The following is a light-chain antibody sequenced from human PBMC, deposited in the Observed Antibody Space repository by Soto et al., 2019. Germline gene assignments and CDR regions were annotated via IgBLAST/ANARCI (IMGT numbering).Light chain of an antibody. V-gene: IGLV1-51*01. CDR3: ATWDSSLSAWL. CDR1: SSNIGANYD. CDR2: DNN. J-gene: IGLJ3*02. Sequence: QSVLTQPPSVSGAPGQRVTISCTGTSSNIGANYDVHWYQQIPGRAPKVLIFDNNKRPSGIPDRFSGSKSGTSATLGIAGLQTGDAADYYCATWDSSLSAWLFGGGTQLTVL.